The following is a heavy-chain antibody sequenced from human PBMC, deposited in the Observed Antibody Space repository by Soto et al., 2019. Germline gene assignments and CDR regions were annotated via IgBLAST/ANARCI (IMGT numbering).Heavy chain of an antibody. J-gene: IGHJ6*03. D-gene: IGHD2-8*01. CDR2: INHSGST. CDR3: ARGQDGCTVFHFYIDV. CDR1: GGSFSGYY. Sequence: SETLSLTCAVYGGSFSGYYWSWIRQPPGKGLEWIGEINHSGSTNYNPSLKSRVTISVDTSKNQFSLKMSSVTAADTAVYYCARGQDGCTVFHFYIDVWGKGTTVTVSS. V-gene: IGHV4-34*01.